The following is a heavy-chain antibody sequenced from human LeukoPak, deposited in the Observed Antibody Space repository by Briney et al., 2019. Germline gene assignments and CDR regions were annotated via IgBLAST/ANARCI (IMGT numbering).Heavy chain of an antibody. D-gene: IGHD3-16*01. CDR3: ARREGYGYYYYMDV. J-gene: IGHJ6*03. CDR2: MNPNGGNT. CDR1: GYTFTSYD. V-gene: IGHV1-8*01. Sequence: ASVKVSCKASGYTFTSYDINWVRQATGQGLEWMGWMNPNGGNTGYAQKFQGRVTMTRNTSISTAYMELSSLRSEDTAVYSCARREGYGYYYYMDVWGTGTTVTVSS.